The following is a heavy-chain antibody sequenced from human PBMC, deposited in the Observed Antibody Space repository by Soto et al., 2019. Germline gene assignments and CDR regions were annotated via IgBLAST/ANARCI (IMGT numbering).Heavy chain of an antibody. Sequence: GSLRLSCAASGFTFSSYGMHWVRQAPGKGLEWVAVIWYDGSNKYYADSVKGRFTISRDNSKNTLYLQMNSLRAEDTAVYYCARDGSSSGHYYYGMDVWGQGTTVTVSS. CDR3: ARDGSSSGHYYYGMDV. CDR2: IWYDGSNK. CDR1: GFTFSSYG. J-gene: IGHJ6*02. D-gene: IGHD6-6*01. V-gene: IGHV3-33*01.